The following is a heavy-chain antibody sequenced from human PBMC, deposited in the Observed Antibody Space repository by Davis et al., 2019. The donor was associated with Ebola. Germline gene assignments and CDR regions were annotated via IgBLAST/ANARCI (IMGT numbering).Heavy chain of an antibody. CDR3: ATERYDYVWGSYRRSHFDY. V-gene: IGHV3-30*03. J-gene: IGHJ4*02. Sequence: GGSLLSCAASGFTFSSYGMHWVRQAPGKGLEWVAVISYDGSNKYYADSVKGRFTISRDNSKNTLYLQMNSLRAEDTAVYYCATERYDYVWGSYRRSHFDYWGQGTLVTVSS. CDR1: GFTFSSYG. D-gene: IGHD3-16*02. CDR2: ISYDGSNK.